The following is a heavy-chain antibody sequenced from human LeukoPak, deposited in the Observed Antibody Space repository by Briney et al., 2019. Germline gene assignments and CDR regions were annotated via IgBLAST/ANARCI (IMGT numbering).Heavy chain of an antibody. V-gene: IGHV4-38-2*02. J-gene: IGHJ3*02. D-gene: IGHD1-26*01. CDR3: ARDRGVGATYDAFDI. Sequence: SETLSLTCTVSGYSISSGYHWGWIRQPPGKGLEWIGSIHHSGSTNYNPSLKSRVTISVDTSKNQFSLKLSSVTAADTAVYYCARDRGVGATYDAFDIWGQGTMVTVSS. CDR1: GYSISSGYH. CDR2: IHHSGST.